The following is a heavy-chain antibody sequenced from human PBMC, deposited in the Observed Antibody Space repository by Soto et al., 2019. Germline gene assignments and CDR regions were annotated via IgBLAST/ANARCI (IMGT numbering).Heavy chain of an antibody. CDR1: GFPFSHYD. Sequence: EGQLLESGGGFVQPGGSLRLSCVASGFPFSHYDMTWVRQVPGKGLEWVSAISAGGDRTDYADSVRGRFTISRDNSRNTVYLQINSLSAEDTAEFYCATYCPRVTCQTYWGQGVLVTVSS. V-gene: IGHV3-23*01. J-gene: IGHJ4*02. D-gene: IGHD2-8*01. CDR2: ISAGGDRT. CDR3: ATYCPRVTCQTY.